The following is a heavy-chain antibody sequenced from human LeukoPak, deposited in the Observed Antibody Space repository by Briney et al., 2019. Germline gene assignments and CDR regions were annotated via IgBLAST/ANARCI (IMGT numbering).Heavy chain of an antibody. D-gene: IGHD3-16*01. CDR2: IYYSGST. V-gene: IGHV4-59*01. CDR3: ARETSQKGAHYMDV. CDR1: GGSISSYY. J-gene: IGHJ6*03. Sequence: SETLSLTCTGSGGSISSYYWSWIRQPPGKGLEWIGYIYYSGSTNYNPSLKSRVTISVDTSKNQFSLKLSSVTAADTAVYYCARETSQKGAHYMDVWGKGTTVTISS.